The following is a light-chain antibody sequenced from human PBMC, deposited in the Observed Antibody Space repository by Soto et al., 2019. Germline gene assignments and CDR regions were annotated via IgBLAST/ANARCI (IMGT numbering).Light chain of an antibody. CDR2: DVS. CDR1: SSDVGGYNY. V-gene: IGLV2-14*01. J-gene: IGLJ2*01. Sequence: QSALTQPASVSGSPGQSITISWTGTSSDVGGYNYVSWYQQHPGKAPKLMIYDVSNRPSVVSNRFSGSKSGNTASLTISGLQAEDEADYYCSSYTSSSTRIHVVFGGGTKLTVL. CDR3: SSYTSSSTRIHVV.